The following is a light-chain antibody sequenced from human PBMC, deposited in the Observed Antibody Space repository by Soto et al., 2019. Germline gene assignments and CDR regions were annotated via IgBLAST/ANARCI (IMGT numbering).Light chain of an antibody. Sequence: DIQMTQSPFSVSASVAETVTITCWASQGIRDSLAWYQQKPGKAPKLLISAASSLQSGVPSRFSGSGSWTDVTLTISSLQPEECATYYCQQTDNFPLTFGQGTRVEIK. CDR1: QGIRDS. J-gene: IGKJ5*01. V-gene: IGKV1-12*01. CDR3: QQTDNFPLT. CDR2: AAS.